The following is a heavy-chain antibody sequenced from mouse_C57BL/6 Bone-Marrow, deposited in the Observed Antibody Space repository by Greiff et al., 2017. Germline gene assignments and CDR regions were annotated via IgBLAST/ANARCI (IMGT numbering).Heavy chain of an antibody. CDR3: ASAYYYGSTFDY. CDR2: IYPGGGYT. Sequence: VKLVESGAELVRPGTSVKMSCKASGYTFTNYWIGWAKQRPGHGLEWIGDIYPGGGYTNYNEKFKGKATLTADKSSSTAYMQFSSLTSEDSAIYYCASAYYYGSTFDYWGQGTTLTVSS. V-gene: IGHV1-63*01. CDR1: GYTFTNYW. J-gene: IGHJ2*01. D-gene: IGHD1-1*01.